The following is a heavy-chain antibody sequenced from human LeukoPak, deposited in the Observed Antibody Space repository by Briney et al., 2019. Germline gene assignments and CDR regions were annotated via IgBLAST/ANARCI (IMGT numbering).Heavy chain of an antibody. Sequence: SETLSLTCAVYGGSFSGYYWSWIRQPPGKGLEWIGEINHSGSTNYNPSLKSRVTISVDTSKNQFSLKLSSVTAADTAVYYCARARGYSYGYYYYYMGVWGKGTTVTVSS. CDR1: GGSFSGYY. CDR3: ARARGYSYGYYYYYMGV. J-gene: IGHJ6*03. D-gene: IGHD5-18*01. CDR2: INHSGST. V-gene: IGHV4-34*01.